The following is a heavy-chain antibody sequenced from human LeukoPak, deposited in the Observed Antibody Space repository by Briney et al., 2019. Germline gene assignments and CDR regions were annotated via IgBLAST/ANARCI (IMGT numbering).Heavy chain of an antibody. Sequence: ASVKVSCKASGYTFTGYYMNWVRQAPGQGLEWMGWINPNSGGTNYAQKFQGRVTMTRDTSISTAYMELSRLRSDDTAVYYCAFEYSSSVNWFDPWGQGTLVTVSS. D-gene: IGHD6-6*01. V-gene: IGHV1-2*02. CDR1: GYTFTGYY. CDR3: AFEYSSSVNWFDP. CDR2: INPNSGGT. J-gene: IGHJ5*02.